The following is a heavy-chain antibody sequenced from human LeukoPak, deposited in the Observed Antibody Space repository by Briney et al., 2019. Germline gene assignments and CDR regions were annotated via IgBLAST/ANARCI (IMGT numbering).Heavy chain of an antibody. V-gene: IGHV3-21*04. CDR1: GFTFSSYT. D-gene: IGHD2-2*01. CDR3: ARDGCSSTSCSDY. Sequence: PGGSLRLSCAASGFTFSSYTMNWVRQAPGKGLEWVSSISTSSSYIYYADSVKGRFTISRDNAKKSLYLQMNSLRAEDTAVYYCARDGCSSTSCSDYWGQGTPVTVSS. CDR2: ISTSSSYI. J-gene: IGHJ4*02.